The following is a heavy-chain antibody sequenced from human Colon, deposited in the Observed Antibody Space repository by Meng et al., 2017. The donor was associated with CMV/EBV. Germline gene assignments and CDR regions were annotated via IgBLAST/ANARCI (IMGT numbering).Heavy chain of an antibody. D-gene: IGHD3-3*01. V-gene: IGHV3-20*01. CDR2: INWNGGST. Sequence: GESLKISCAASGFTFDDYGMSWVRQAPGKGLEWVSGINWNGGSTGYADSVKGRFTISRDNAKNSLYLQMNSLRAEDTALYHCARDLDVKVLEWFSAYGMDVWGQGTTVTVSS. J-gene: IGHJ6*02. CDR3: ARDLDVKVLEWFSAYGMDV. CDR1: GFTFDDYG.